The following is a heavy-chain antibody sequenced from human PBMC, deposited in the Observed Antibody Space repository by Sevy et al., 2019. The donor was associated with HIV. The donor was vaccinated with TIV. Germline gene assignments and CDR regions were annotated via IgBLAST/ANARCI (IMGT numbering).Heavy chain of an antibody. J-gene: IGHJ4*02. V-gene: IGHV1-69*13. CDR1: GGTFRNYA. D-gene: IGHD2-2*01. CDR2: IIPIFGTT. CDR3: ARTPILVIPGATDLYFDN. Sequence: ASVKVSCKASGGTFRNYALSWARQAPGQGLEWMGGIIPIFGTTNFAQTFQGRVTITADEFTSPAYMELSSLRSADTAVYYCARTPILVIPGATDLYFDNWGQGTLVTVSS.